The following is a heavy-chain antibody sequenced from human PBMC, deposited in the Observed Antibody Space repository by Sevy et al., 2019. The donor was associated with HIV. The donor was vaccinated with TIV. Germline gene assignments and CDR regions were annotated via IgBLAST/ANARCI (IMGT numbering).Heavy chain of an antibody. D-gene: IGHD3-3*01. J-gene: IGHJ6*02. V-gene: IGHV3-21*01. CDR1: GFTVSRYS. CDR3: ARDLSYDFWSGYNPYYYYGMDV. CDR2: ISSSSSYI. Sequence: GGSLRLSCAASGFTVSRYSMNWVRQAPGKGLEWVSSISSSSSYIYYADSVKGRLPISRDNAKNSLYLQMNSLRAEDTAVYYCARDLSYDFWSGYNPYYYYGMDVWGQGTTVTVSS.